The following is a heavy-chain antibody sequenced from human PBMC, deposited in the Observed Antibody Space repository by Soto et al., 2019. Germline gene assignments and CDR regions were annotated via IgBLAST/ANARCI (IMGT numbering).Heavy chain of an antibody. V-gene: IGHV1-69*13. CDR3: ARIPRYSFPTSDDLDS. J-gene: IGHJ4*02. CDR1: GGTFYTYT. D-gene: IGHD5-18*01. Sequence: ASVKVSCKASGGTFYTYTFSWVRQAPGQGLEWMGSITPIYPTTNYAEKFQGRLTVTADGSTNTAYMELNSLTSEDTAVYYCARIPRYSFPTSDDLDSWGQGTLVTVSS. CDR2: ITPIYPTT.